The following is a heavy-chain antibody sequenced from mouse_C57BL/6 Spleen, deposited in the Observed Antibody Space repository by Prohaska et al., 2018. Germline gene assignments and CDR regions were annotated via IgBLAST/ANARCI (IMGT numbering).Heavy chain of an antibody. V-gene: IGHV8-4*01. CDR2: IWWDDDN. D-gene: IGHD3-2*02. CDR3: AQSAQATWAMDY. Sequence: LEGLANIWWDDDNSYNPALKSRLAVSKDTSNNQAVLNIITVETADTAIYYCAQSAQATWAMDYWGQGTSVTVSS. J-gene: IGHJ4*01.